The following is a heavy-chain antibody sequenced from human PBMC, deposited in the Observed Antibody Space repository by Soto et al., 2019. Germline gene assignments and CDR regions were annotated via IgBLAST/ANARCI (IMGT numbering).Heavy chain of an antibody. CDR1: GYSFTSYW. J-gene: IGHJ6*03. Sequence: GESLKISCKGSGYSFTSYWIGWVRQMPGKGLEWMGIIYPGDSDTRYSPSFQGQVTISADKSISTAYLQWSSLKASDTAMYYCARLPVAGNDYYYYMDVWGKGTTVTVSS. V-gene: IGHV5-51*01. CDR3: ARLPVAGNDYYYYMDV. CDR2: IYPGDSDT. D-gene: IGHD6-19*01.